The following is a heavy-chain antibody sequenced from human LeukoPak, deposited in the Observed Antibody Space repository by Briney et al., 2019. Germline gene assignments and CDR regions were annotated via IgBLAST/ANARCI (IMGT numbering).Heavy chain of an antibody. CDR1: GFTLSGYW. J-gene: IGHJ4*02. D-gene: IGHD5-12*01. Sequence: GGSLRLSCAASGFTLSGYWMSWVRQAPGKGLEWVARLHADGIERYYVDPVKGRFTISRDNAKNSLHLQMYSLRLDDTAVYYCARGGYSFDYLGQGTLDTVSS. CDR2: LHADGIER. V-gene: IGHV3-7*01. CDR3: ARGGYSFDY.